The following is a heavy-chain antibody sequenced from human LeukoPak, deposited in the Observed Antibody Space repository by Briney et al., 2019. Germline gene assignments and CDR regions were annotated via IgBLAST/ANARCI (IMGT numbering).Heavy chain of an antibody. CDR3: AREDGSTSSFDY. CDR1: GASISSYS. D-gene: IGHD5-24*01. CDR2: IYYSGNT. Sequence: SETLSLTCTVSGASISSYSWSWVRQPPGKGLEWIAYIYYSGNTNYNPSLKSRVTILADTSKNQSSLKLSSVTAADTAVYYCAREDGSTSSFDYRGQRTLVTVSS. V-gene: IGHV4-59*01. J-gene: IGHJ4*02.